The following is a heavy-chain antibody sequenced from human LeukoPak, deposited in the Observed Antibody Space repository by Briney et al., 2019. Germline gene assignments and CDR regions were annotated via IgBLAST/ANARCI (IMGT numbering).Heavy chain of an antibody. CDR2: ISYDGSNK. CDR3: ARAGPYQLLYYYYMDV. CDR1: AFTFSSYA. Sequence: GGSLRLSCAASAFTFSSYAMHWVRQAPGKGLEWVAVISYDGSNKYYPDSVKGRFTISRDYSMNTLYLQMDTLRTEDTAVYYCARAGPYQLLYYYYMDVWGKGTTVTVSS. D-gene: IGHD2-2*01. J-gene: IGHJ6*03. V-gene: IGHV3-30-3*01.